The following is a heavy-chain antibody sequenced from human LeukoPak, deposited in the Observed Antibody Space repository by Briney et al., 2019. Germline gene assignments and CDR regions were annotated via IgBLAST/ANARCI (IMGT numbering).Heavy chain of an antibody. V-gene: IGHV4-38-2*01. CDR3: ARQHDSYNYYYVDV. Sequence: PSETLSLTCAVSGYSISNGYYWVWIRQSPGKGLEWIGSLYHSDSAYYNTSLKSRVSMSVDASRNQFSLKLSFVTAADTAVYYCARQHDSYNYYYVDVWGSGTTVTVSS. CDR2: LYHSDSA. J-gene: IGHJ6*03. CDR1: GYSISNGYY.